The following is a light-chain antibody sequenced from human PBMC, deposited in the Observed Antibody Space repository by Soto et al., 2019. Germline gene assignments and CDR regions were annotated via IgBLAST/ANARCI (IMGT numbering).Light chain of an antibody. V-gene: IGLV4-69*01. CDR2: LNSDGSH. CDR1: SGHSSYG. CDR3: QTWGTGIPV. Sequence: QLVLTQSPSASASLGASVTLTCTLSSGHSSYGIAWHQQQPEKGPRYLMKLNSDGSHSKGDGIPDRFSGSSSGAERYLTISSLQSEDEADYYCQTWGTGIPVFGGGTQLTVL. J-gene: IGLJ7*01.